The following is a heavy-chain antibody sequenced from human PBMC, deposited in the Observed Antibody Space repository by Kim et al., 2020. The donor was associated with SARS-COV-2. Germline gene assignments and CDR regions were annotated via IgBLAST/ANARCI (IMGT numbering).Heavy chain of an antibody. CDR1: GFTFSSYG. CDR2: ISYDGSNK. D-gene: IGHD3-3*01. J-gene: IGHJ4*02. V-gene: IGHV3-30*18. CDR3: AKDREDFWSGYYPPGGY. Sequence: GGSLRLSCAASGFTFSSYGMHWVRQAPGKGLEWVAVISYDGSNKYYADSVKGRFTISRDNSKNTLYLQMNSLRAEDTAVYYCAKDREDFWSGYYPPGGYWGQGTLVTVSS.